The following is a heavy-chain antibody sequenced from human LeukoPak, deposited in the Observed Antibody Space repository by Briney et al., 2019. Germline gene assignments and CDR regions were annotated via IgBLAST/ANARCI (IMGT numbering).Heavy chain of an antibody. CDR3: TTAVAVAGIRVDY. J-gene: IGHJ4*02. CDR1: GFTFSNYN. V-gene: IGHV3-15*01. CDR2: IKSKTDGGTT. Sequence: GGSLRLSCAASGFTFSNYNMNWVRQAPGKGLEWVGRIKSKTDGGTTDYAAPVKGRFTISRDDSKNTLYLQMNSLKTEDTAVYYCTTAVAVAGIRVDYWGQGTLVTVSS. D-gene: IGHD6-19*01.